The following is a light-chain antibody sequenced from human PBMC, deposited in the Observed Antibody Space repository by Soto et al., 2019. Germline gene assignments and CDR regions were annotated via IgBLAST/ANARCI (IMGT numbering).Light chain of an antibody. CDR2: DTS. CDR1: QSVSRF. J-gene: IGKJ3*01. V-gene: IGKV3-11*01. Sequence: EIVLIQAPATLSLFPGERATLSCRASQSVSRFLAWFQQKPGQAPRLLIYDTSNRATGIPARFSGSGSGTEFALTIDSLEPDDFAVYYSQHRLGP. CDR3: QHR.